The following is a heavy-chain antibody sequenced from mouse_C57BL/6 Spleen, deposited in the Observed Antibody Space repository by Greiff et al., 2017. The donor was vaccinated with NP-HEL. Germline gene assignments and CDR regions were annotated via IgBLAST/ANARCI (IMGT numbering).Heavy chain of an antibody. CDR3: ARKDYGLGWFAY. D-gene: IGHD1-2*01. J-gene: IGHJ3*01. Sequence: EVKLVESGGGLVKPGGSLKLSCAASGFTFSDYGMHWVRQAPEKGLEWVAYISSGSSTIYYADTVKGRFTISRDNAKNTLFLQMTSLRSEDTAMYYCARKDYGLGWFAYWGQGTLVTVSA. V-gene: IGHV5-17*01. CDR2: ISSGSSTI. CDR1: GFTFSDYG.